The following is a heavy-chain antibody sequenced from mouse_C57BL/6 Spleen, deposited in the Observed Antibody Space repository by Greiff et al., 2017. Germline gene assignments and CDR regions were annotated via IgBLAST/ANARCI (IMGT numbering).Heavy chain of an antibody. D-gene: IGHD2-4*01. CDR1: GFSLTSYA. J-gene: IGHJ4*01. V-gene: IGHV2-9-1*01. CDR2: IWTGGGT. CDR3: ARTMSTAAYYYAIDY. Sequence: QVQLKESGPGLVAPSQSLSITCTVSGFSLTSYAISWVRQPPGKGLEWLGVIWTGGGTNYNSAIKTRLSISKDNSKSQVFLKMNSLQTDDTARYYCARTMSTAAYYYAIDYWGQGTSVTVSS.